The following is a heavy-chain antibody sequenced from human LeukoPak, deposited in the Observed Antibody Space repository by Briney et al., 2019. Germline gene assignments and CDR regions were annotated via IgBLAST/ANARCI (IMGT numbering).Heavy chain of an antibody. Sequence: SETLSLTCSVSGGSVSSGRFYWTWIRQPPGKGLEWIGYIYYSGSTNYNPSLNSRVSISVDTSKNQFSLNLRSVTAADTAVYHCARLKFDVLTGYYEALDYWGQGTLVTVSS. CDR2: IYYSGST. V-gene: IGHV4-61*01. J-gene: IGHJ4*02. CDR3: ARLKFDVLTGYYEALDY. D-gene: IGHD3-9*01. CDR1: GGSVSSGRFY.